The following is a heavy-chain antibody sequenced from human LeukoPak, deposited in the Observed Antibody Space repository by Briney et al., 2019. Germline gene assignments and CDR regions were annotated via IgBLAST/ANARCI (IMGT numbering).Heavy chain of an antibody. CDR2: INPNSGGT. V-gene: IGHV1-2*02. CDR3: ARVVGYSDYTIGPWFDP. J-gene: IGHJ5*02. CDR1: GGTFSSYA. D-gene: IGHD5-12*01. Sequence: ASVKVSCKASGGTFSSYAISWVRQAPGQGLEWMGWINPNSGGTNYAQKFQGRVTMTRDTSISTAYMELSRLRSDDTAVYYCARVVGYSDYTIGPWFDPWGQGTLVIVSS.